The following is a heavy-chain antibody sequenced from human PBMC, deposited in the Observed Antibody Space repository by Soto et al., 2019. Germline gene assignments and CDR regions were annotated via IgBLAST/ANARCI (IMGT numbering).Heavy chain of an antibody. J-gene: IGHJ4*02. CDR3: ARGVGASYYFDY. Sequence: SVKVSCKASGFTFTSSAMQWVRQARGQRLEWIGWIVVGSGNTNYAQKFQERVTMTRDISTSTAYMELRSLRSDDTAVYYCARGVGASYYFDYWGQGTLVTVSS. CDR1: GFTFTSSA. V-gene: IGHV1-58*02. CDR2: IVVGSGNT. D-gene: IGHD1-26*01.